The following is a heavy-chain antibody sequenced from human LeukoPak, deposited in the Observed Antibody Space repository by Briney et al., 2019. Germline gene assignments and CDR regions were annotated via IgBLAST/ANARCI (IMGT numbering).Heavy chain of an antibody. D-gene: IGHD4-17*01. Sequence: PSETLSLTCTVSGASISSGGHYWSWIRQHPGKGLEWIGYIYYSGSTYYNPSLKSRVTISVDTSKNQFSLKLSSVTAADTAVYYCARDWAVTGSIDYWGQGTLVTVSS. J-gene: IGHJ4*02. V-gene: IGHV4-31*03. CDR1: GASISSGGHY. CDR2: IYYSGST. CDR3: ARDWAVTGSIDY.